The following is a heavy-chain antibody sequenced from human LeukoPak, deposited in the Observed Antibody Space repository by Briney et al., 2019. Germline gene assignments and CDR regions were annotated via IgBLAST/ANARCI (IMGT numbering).Heavy chain of an antibody. D-gene: IGHD2-2*01. V-gene: IGHV4-34*01. CDR1: GGSFSGYY. CDR3: ARRTYARWFDP. Sequence: SETLSLTCAVYGGSFSGYYWSWIRQPPGKGLEWIGEINHSGSTNYNPSPKSRVTISVDTSKNQFSLKLSSVTAADTAVYYCARRTYARWFDPWGQGTLVTVSS. J-gene: IGHJ5*02. CDR2: INHSGST.